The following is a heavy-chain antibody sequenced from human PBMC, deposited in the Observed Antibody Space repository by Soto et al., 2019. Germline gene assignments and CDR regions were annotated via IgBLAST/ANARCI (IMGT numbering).Heavy chain of an antibody. Sequence: QVQLVQSGAEVKKPGSSVKVSCKASGGTFSSYAISWVRQAPGXXLEWMGGIIPIFGTANYAQKFQGRVTITADESTSTAYMELSSLRSEDTAVYYCAREXXXXXDYGVFDYWGQGTLVTVSS. CDR1: GGTFSSYA. D-gene: IGHD4-17*01. CDR2: IIPIFGTA. V-gene: IGHV1-69*01. CDR3: AREXXXXXDYGVFDY. J-gene: IGHJ4*02.